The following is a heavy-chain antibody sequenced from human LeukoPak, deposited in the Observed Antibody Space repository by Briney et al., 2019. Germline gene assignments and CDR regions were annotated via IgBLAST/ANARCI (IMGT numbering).Heavy chain of an antibody. CDR3: ARDQVDTAMDYYYYGMDV. CDR1: GFTVSSNY. J-gene: IGHJ6*02. CDR2: IYSGGST. Sequence: GGSLRLSCAASGFTVSSNYMSWVRQAPGKGLEWVSVIYSGGSTYYADAVKGRFTIARENSKNTLYIQMNSLRAEDTAVYYCARDQVDTAMDYYYYGMDVWGQGTTVTVSS. D-gene: IGHD5-18*01. V-gene: IGHV3-66*01.